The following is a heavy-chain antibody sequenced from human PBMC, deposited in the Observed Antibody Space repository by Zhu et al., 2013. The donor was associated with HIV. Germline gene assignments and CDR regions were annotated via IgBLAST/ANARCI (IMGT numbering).Heavy chain of an antibody. V-gene: IGHV1-2*02. CDR2: INPNSGAT. Sequence: QVHFAQSGAEFKKPGASVKVSCKASGYTFTDYYLHWVRQAPGQGPEGMGWINPNSGATNYAQKFQGRVTMTRDTSISTVYLELRSLTSDDTALYYCARVWARQDSFHYGSDNYFYYYQGLDVRGQGTTVTVSS. D-gene: IGHD3-10*01. J-gene: IGHJ6*02. CDR1: GYTFTDYY. CDR3: ARVWARQDSFHYGSDNYFYYYQGLDV.